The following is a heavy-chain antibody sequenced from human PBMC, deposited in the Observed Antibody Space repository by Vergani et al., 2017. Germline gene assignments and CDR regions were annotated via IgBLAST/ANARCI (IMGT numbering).Heavy chain of an antibody. Sequence: QVQLVESGGGVVQPGRSLRLSCAASGFTFSSYGMHWVRQAPGKGLEWVAVISYDGSNKYYADSVKGRFTISRDNSKNTLYLQMNSLRAEDTAVYYCAKYLEGWGQGTLVTVSS. V-gene: IGHV3-30*18. J-gene: IGHJ4*02. D-gene: IGHD5-24*01. CDR1: GFTFSSYG. CDR2: ISYDGSNK. CDR3: AKYLEG.